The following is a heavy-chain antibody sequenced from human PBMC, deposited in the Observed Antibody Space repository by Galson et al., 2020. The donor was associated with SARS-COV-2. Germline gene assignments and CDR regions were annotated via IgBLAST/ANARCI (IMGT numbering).Heavy chain of an antibody. CDR1: GGSISSSSNY. J-gene: IGHJ6*02. D-gene: IGHD7-27*01. CDR3: ASYWGGMDV. Sequence: SETLSLTCTVSGGSISSSSNYWGWIRQPPGKGLEYIGSISYSGSTITNPSLKSRVTISVDMSKNQFSLTLSSVTAADTAVYYCASYWGGMDVWGQGTTVTVSS. V-gene: IGHV4-39*07. CDR2: ISYSGST.